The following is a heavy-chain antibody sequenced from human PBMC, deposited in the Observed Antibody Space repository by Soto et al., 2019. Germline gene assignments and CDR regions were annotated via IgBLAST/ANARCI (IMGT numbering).Heavy chain of an antibody. CDR3: ARDHSGYSSGWDPDAFDI. CDR1: GFTFSSYW. CDR2: IKQDGSEK. D-gene: IGHD6-19*01. Sequence: GGSLRLSCAASGFTFSSYWMSWVRQAPGKGLEWVANIKQDGSEKYYVDSVKGRFTISRDNAKNSLYLQMNSLRAEDTAVYYCARDHSGYSSGWDPDAFDISGRGTIVTVS. V-gene: IGHV3-7*01. J-gene: IGHJ3*02.